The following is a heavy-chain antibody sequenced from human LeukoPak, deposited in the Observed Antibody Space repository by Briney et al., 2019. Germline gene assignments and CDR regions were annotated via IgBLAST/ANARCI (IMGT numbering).Heavy chain of an antibody. Sequence: PSETLSLTCAVYGGSFSGYYWSWIRQPPGKGLEWIGEINHSGSTNYNPSLKSRVTISVDTSKNQFSLKLSSVTAADTAVYYCARGRRYSYGQYYFDYWGQGTLVTVSS. CDR1: GGSFSGYY. J-gene: IGHJ4*02. CDR2: INHSGST. D-gene: IGHD5-18*01. V-gene: IGHV4-34*01. CDR3: ARGRRYSYGQYYFDY.